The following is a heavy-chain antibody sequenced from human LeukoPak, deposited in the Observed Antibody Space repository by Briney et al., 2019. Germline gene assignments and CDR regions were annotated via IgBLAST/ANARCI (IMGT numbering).Heavy chain of an antibody. CDR2: VSGSGGST. CDR1: GFTVSSNY. D-gene: IGHD6-19*01. Sequence: GGSLRLSCAASGFTVSSNYMSWVRQAPGKGLEWVSAVSGSGGSTYYADSVKGRFTISRDNSKNTLYLQMNSLRAEDTAVYYCAKDMGYNSGWTRIDYWGQGTLVTVSS. V-gene: IGHV3-23*01. J-gene: IGHJ4*02. CDR3: AKDMGYNSGWTRIDY.